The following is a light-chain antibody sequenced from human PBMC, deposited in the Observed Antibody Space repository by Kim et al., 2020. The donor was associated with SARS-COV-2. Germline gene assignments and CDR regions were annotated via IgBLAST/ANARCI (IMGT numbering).Light chain of an antibody. CDR3: QQYGSSPPRSWT. Sequence: EIVLTQSPGTLSLSPGERATLSCRASQSINSSYLAWYQQKPDEAPRLLIYGASSRATGIPDRFSGSGAGTDFTLTISRLEPEDFAVYYCQQYGSSPPRSWTFGQGTKVDIK. V-gene: IGKV3-20*01. CDR1: QSINSSY. CDR2: GAS. J-gene: IGKJ1*01.